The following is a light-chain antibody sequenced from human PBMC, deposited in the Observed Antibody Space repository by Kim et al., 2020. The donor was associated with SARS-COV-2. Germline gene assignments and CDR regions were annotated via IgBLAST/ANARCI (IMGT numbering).Light chain of an antibody. Sequence: ETVMMQSPATLSASPGEGATLSCRASQSVNSNLAWYQQKPGQAPRLLIYDASSRATGIPARFSGGGSGTDFTLAISSLQSEDFAVYYCLQYNNWPWTFGQGTKVDIK. CDR1: QSVNSN. J-gene: IGKJ1*01. CDR2: DAS. CDR3: LQYNNWPWT. V-gene: IGKV3-15*01.